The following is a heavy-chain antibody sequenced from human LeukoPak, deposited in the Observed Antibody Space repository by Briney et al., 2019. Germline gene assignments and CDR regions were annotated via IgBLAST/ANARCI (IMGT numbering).Heavy chain of an antibody. CDR1: GFTISSSA. V-gene: IGHV3-23*01. CDR2: ITRTGSNT. D-gene: IGHD1-26*01. CDR3: AKDMGGRLGP. Sequence: GGSLRLSCAATGFTISSSATTWVRQAPGEGLDWVSTITRTGSNTFYADSVKGRFTISRDNSNNTLYLQMNSLRVEDTVIYFCAKDMGGRLGPWGQGTLVTVSS. J-gene: IGHJ5*02.